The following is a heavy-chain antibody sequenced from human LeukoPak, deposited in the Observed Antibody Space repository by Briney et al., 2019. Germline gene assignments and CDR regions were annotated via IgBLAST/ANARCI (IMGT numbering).Heavy chain of an antibody. D-gene: IGHD3-22*01. CDR2: ISYDGSNK. Sequence: GGSLRLPCAASGFTFSSYAMHWVRQAPGKGLEWVAVISYDGSNKYYADSVKGRFTISRDNSKNTLYLQMNSLRAEDTAVYYCARDRVYDSSGPPPLDYWGQGTLVTVSS. V-gene: IGHV3-30*04. J-gene: IGHJ4*02. CDR3: ARDRVYDSSGPPPLDY. CDR1: GFTFSSYA.